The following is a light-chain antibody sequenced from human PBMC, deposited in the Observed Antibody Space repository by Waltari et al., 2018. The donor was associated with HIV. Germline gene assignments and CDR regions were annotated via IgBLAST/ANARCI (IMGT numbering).Light chain of an antibody. V-gene: IGKV1-5*03. CDR1: QSISSW. CDR2: KAS. CDR3: QQYNSYSPVT. J-gene: IGKJ1*01. Sequence: DIQMTQSPSTLSASVGDRVTITCRASQSISSWWAWYQQKPGKAPKLLIYKASSLESGVPSRFSGSGSGTEFTLTISSLQPDDFATYYCQQYNSYSPVTFGQGTKVEIK.